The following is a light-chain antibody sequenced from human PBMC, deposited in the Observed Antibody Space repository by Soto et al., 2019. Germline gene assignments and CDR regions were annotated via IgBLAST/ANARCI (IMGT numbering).Light chain of an antibody. J-gene: IGKJ5*01. CDR1: HSVSSSY. V-gene: IGKV3-20*01. Sequence: EIVLTQSPGTLSLSPGERATLSGRASHSVSSSYLAWYQQKPGQAPRLLIYGASSRATGIPDRFSGSGSGTDFTLTISRLEPEDFAVYYCQQYGSPPPITFGQGTRLEIK. CDR2: GAS. CDR3: QQYGSPPPIT.